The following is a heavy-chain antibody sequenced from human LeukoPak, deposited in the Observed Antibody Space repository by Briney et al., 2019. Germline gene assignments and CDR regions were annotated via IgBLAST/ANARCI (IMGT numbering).Heavy chain of an antibody. Sequence: GGSLRLSCVVSGFSFTNACMSWVRQAPGKGLEWIGRVKSKTEGGTTDYAAPVKGRFTISRDDSKNTLYLQMNSRKTDDAAVYYCNSLPYDSSTFFTDKWGQGTLVTVSS. CDR3: NSLPYDSSTFFTDK. CDR2: VKSKTEGGTT. CDR1: GFSFTNAC. J-gene: IGHJ4*02. D-gene: IGHD3-22*01. V-gene: IGHV3-15*01.